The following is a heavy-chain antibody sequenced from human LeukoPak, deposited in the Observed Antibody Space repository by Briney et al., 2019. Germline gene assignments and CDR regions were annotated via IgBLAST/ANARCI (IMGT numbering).Heavy chain of an antibody. CDR3: ARGSYFDY. CDR1: GFTVSSNY. CDR2: IYSGGST. V-gene: IGHV3-66*01. Sequence: RAGGSLRLSCAASGFTVSSNYMSWVRQAPVKGLEWVSVIYSGGSTYYADSVKGRFTISRDNSKNTLYLQMNSLRAEDTAVYYCARGSYFDYWGQGTLVTVSS. J-gene: IGHJ4*02.